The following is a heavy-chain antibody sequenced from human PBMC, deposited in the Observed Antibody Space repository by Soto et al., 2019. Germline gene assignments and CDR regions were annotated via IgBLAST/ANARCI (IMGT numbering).Heavy chain of an antibody. CDR1: GGSISSYY. Sequence: SETLSLTCTVSGGSISSYYWSWIRQPPGKGLEWIGYIYYSGSTNYNPSLKSRVTISVDTSKNQFSLKLSSVTAADTAVYYCVRDLRGASDYYYYYYGMDVWGQGTTVTVSS. J-gene: IGHJ6*02. CDR3: VRDLRGASDYYYYYYGMDV. CDR2: IYYSGST. D-gene: IGHD2-21*01. V-gene: IGHV4-59*01.